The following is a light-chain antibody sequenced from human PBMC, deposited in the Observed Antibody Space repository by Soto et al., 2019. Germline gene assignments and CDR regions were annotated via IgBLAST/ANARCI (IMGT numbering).Light chain of an antibody. J-gene: IGLJ2*01. CDR1: SSDVGRYNL. V-gene: IGLV2-23*03. Sequence: QSALTQPASVSGSPGQSITISCTGTSSDVGRYNLVSWYQQHPGKAPKLMIYEGSKWPSGVSNRFSGSKSGNTASLTISGLQAEHEADYYCCSYAGTSTFVVFGGGTQLTVL. CDR3: CSYAGTSTFVV. CDR2: EGS.